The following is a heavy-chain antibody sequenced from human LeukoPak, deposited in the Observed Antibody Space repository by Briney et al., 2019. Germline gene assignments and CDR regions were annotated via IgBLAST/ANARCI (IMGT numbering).Heavy chain of an antibody. V-gene: IGHV3-30*04. CDR3: AKGGFEWELLSKLTTHPDYYYYGMDV. Sequence: GGSLRLSCAASGFTFSSYAMHWVRQAPGKGLEWVAVISYDGSNKYYADSVKGRFTISRDNSKNTLYLQMNSLRAEDTAVYYCAKGGFEWELLSKLTTHPDYYYYGMDVWGQGTTVTVSS. CDR1: GFTFSSYA. J-gene: IGHJ6*02. CDR2: ISYDGSNK. D-gene: IGHD1-26*01.